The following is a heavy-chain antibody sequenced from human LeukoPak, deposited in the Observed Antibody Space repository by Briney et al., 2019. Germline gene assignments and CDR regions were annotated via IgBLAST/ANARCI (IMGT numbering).Heavy chain of an antibody. D-gene: IGHD6-13*01. J-gene: IGHJ6*02. CDR2: MNPNSGNT. V-gene: IGHV1-8*02. CDR1: GGTFSSYA. Sequence: GASVKVSCKASGGTFSSYAISWVRQATGQGLEWMGWMNPNSGNTGYAQKFQGRVTMTRNTSISTAYMELSSLRSEDTAVYYCARWSANSSSWYYYYYYGMDVWGQGTTVTVSS. CDR3: ARWSANSSSWYYYYYYGMDV.